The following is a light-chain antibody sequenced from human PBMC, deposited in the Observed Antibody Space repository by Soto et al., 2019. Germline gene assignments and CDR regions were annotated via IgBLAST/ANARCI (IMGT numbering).Light chain of an antibody. J-gene: IGLJ1*01. Sequence: QSVLTQPASVSGSPGQSITISCTGTSSDAGGYNFVSWYQQYPGKAPKLMIHDVTSRPSGVSNRFSGSKSGTTASLTISGLQAEDEADYYCCSYASSTSYVFGTGTKSPS. CDR3: CSYASSTSYV. CDR1: SSDAGGYNF. V-gene: IGLV2-14*01. CDR2: DVT.